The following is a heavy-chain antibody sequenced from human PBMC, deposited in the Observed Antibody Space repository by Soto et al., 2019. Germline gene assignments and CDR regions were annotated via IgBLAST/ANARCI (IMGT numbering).Heavy chain of an antibody. J-gene: IGHJ4*02. CDR1: GDKFSNFW. Sequence: GESLKLSGAGSGDKFSNFWIAWVRQVPGKGLEWMGIVYPGDSDTRYSPSFQGHVTISADESISTAYLQWSSLSASDTAIYYCARGVGANDYWGQGTQVTVSS. V-gene: IGHV5-51*01. CDR3: ARGVGANDY. D-gene: IGHD1-26*01. CDR2: VYPGDSDT.